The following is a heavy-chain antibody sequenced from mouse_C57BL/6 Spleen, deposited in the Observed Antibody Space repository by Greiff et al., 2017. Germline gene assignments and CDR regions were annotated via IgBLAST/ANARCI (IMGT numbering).Heavy chain of an antibody. J-gene: IGHJ2*01. D-gene: IGHD2-1*01. Sequence: EVKLVESGGGLVQPGGSLSLSCAASGFTFTDYYMSWVRQPPGTALEWLGFIRNKANGYTTAYSASVKGRFTISRDNSQSILYLQMNALRAEDSATYYCARYSNYYFDDWGQGTTLTVSS. CDR1: GFTFTDYY. CDR2: IRNKANGYTT. V-gene: IGHV7-3*01. CDR3: ARYSNYYFDD.